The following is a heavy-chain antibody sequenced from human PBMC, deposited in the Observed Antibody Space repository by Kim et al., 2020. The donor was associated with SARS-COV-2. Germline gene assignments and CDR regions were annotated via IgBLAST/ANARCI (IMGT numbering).Heavy chain of an antibody. CDR2: INAGNGNT. J-gene: IGHJ3*02. CDR1: GYTFTSYA. CDR3: ARVDIHDYGDYVGAFDI. Sequence: ASVKVSCKASGYTFTSYAMHWVRQAPGQRLEWMGWINAGNGNTKYSQKFQGRVTITRDTSASTAYMELSSLRSEDTAVYYCARVDIHDYGDYVGAFDIWGQGTMVTVSS. D-gene: IGHD4-17*01. V-gene: IGHV1-3*01.